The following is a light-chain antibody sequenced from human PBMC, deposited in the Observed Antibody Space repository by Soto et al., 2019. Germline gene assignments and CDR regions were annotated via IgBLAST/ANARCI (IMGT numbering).Light chain of an antibody. V-gene: IGLV2-14*03. CDR1: SSDVGAYNF. Sequence: QSVLTQPASVSGSPGQSITISCTGTSSDVGAYNFVSWYQHHPGKAPQLIIYDVNNRPSGVSDRFSGSNSGNTASLTISGLQAEDEADYYCSSYTTTATRLFGGGTKVTVL. J-gene: IGLJ2*01. CDR2: DVN. CDR3: SSYTTTATRL.